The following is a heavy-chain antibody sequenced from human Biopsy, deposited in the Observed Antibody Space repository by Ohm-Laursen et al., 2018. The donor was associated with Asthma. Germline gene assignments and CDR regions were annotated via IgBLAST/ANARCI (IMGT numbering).Heavy chain of an antibody. Sequence: GTLSLTWTASGGSISTYYWSWIRQPPGKGLEWIGYIYYSGSTNSNPSLKSRVTISVDTSKNQFSLRLISVTAADTAVYYCARVSQGELYCGGDCYSGFDYWGQGTLVTVSS. J-gene: IGHJ4*02. V-gene: IGHV4-59*01. D-gene: IGHD2-21*01. CDR2: IYYSGST. CDR3: ARVSQGELYCGGDCYSGFDY. CDR1: GGSISTYY.